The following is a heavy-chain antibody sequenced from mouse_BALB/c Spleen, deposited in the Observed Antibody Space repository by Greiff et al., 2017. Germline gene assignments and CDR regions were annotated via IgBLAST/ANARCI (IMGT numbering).Heavy chain of an antibody. CDR2: ILPGSGST. J-gene: IGHJ4*01. Sequence: QVQLQQSGAELMKPGASVKISCKATGYTFSSYWIEWVKQRPGHGLEWIGEILPGSGSTNYNEKFKGKATFTADTSSNTAYMQLSSLTSEDSAVYYCARSDYYGSSYRGAMDYWGQGTSVTVSS. CDR3: ARSDYYGSSYRGAMDY. V-gene: IGHV1-9*01. D-gene: IGHD1-1*01. CDR1: GYTFSSYW.